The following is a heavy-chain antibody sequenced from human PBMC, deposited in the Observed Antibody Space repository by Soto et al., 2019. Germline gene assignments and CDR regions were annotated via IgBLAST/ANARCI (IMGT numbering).Heavy chain of an antibody. Sequence: QVQLQESGPRLVSPSQTLSLTCTVSGGSISSAAYCWSWIRQSPDKGLEWIGHIYDGGTTYSSPSLQGRVTISADTSETPFSLQLSSVSAADTAVYYCARGPSGGKIDYWGQGIQVTVSS. J-gene: IGHJ4*02. CDR1: GGSISSAAYC. CDR2: IYDGGTT. D-gene: IGHD3-16*01. V-gene: IGHV4-30-4*01. CDR3: ARGPSGGKIDY.